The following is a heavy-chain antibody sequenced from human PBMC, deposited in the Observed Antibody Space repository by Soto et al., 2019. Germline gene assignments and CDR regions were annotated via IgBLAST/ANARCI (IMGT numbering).Heavy chain of an antibody. Sequence: EVQLVESGGGLVKPGGSLRLSCAASGFTFSSYSMNWVRQAPGKGLEWVSSISSSSSYIYYADSVKGRFTISRDNAKNSLYLQMNSLRAEDTAVYYCARDRVYYYYYGMDVWGQGTTVTVSS. CDR2: ISSSSSYI. J-gene: IGHJ6*02. CDR1: GFTFSSYS. V-gene: IGHV3-21*01. CDR3: ARDRVYYYYYGMDV.